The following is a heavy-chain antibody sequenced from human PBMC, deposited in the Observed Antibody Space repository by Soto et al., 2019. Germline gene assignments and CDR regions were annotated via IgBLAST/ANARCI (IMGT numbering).Heavy chain of an antibody. CDR3: AREVDGFYYYYMDV. Sequence: SETLSLTCTVSGGSISSYYWSWIRQPPGKGLEWIGYIYYSGSTNYNPSLKSRVTISVATSKNQFSLKLSSVTAADTAVYYCAREVDGFYYYYMDVWGKGTTVTVSS. CDR2: IYYSGST. D-gene: IGHD3-9*01. CDR1: GGSISSYY. V-gene: IGHV4-59*01. J-gene: IGHJ6*03.